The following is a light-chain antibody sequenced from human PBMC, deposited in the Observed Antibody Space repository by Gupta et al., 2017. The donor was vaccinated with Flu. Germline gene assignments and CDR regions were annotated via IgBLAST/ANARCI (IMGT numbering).Light chain of an antibody. J-gene: IGKJ2*01. CDR2: LSS. V-gene: IGKV2-28*01. Sequence: DIVMAQSPLSLPVTPGEPASISCRSSQSRQHSNGYNFLDWYVQKPGQSTQLLIYLSSHRAAGVPDRISGSGSGTDSRLIRSMMAAEDVGVYYCKQAVQTLNNFGQGTKVEIK. CDR1: QSRQHSNGYNF. CDR3: KQAVQTLNN.